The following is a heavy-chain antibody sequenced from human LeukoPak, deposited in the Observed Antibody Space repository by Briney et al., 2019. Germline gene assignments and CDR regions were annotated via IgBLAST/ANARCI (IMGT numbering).Heavy chain of an antibody. CDR3: ARGAARRDNWFDP. V-gene: IGHV3-48*01. CDR2: ISEDSSII. D-gene: IGHD6-6*01. CDR1: GFTFSIYG. J-gene: IGHJ5*02. Sequence: GGSLRLSCAASGFTFSIYGMNWVRQAPGKGLEWVSYISEDSSIIHHADYVKGRFTISRDNAKNSLYLQMNSLRVEDTAVYYCARGAARRDNWFDPWGRGTLVTVSS.